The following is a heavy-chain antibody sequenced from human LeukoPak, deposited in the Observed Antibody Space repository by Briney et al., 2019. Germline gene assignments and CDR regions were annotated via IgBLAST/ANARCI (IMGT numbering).Heavy chain of an antibody. J-gene: IGHJ4*02. CDR3: AKGGYSYGIVVN. CDR2: ISSSGSTI. CDR1: GFTFSSYE. Sequence: PGGSLRLSCAASGFTFSSYEMNWVRQAPGKGLEWVSYISSSGSTIYYADSVKGRFTISRDNAKNSLYLQMNSLRAEDTAVYYCAKGGYSYGIVVNWGQGTLVTVSS. V-gene: IGHV3-48*03. D-gene: IGHD5-18*01.